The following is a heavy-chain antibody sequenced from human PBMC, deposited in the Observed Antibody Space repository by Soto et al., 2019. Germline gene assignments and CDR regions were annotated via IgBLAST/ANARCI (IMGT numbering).Heavy chain of an antibody. V-gene: IGHV4-4*07. D-gene: IGHD1-1*01. Sequence: ETLSLTCTVSGASISGFYWSWIRKSAGKGLEWIGRIYATGTTDYNPPLKSRVMMSVDTSKKQFSLKLRSVTAADTAVYYCVRDGTKTLRDWFDPWGQGISVTVS. CDR1: GASISGFY. CDR2: IYATGTT. CDR3: VRDGTKTLRDWFDP. J-gene: IGHJ5*02.